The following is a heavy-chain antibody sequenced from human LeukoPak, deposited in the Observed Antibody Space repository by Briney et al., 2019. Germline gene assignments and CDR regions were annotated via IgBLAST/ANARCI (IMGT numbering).Heavy chain of an antibody. Sequence: ASVKVSCKASGYTFTGYYMHWVRQAPGQGLEWMGWINPNSGGTNYAQKFQGRVTMTRDTSISTAYMELSRLRSDDTAVYYCARVSFPIGYDRGRNWFDSWGQGTLVTVSS. CDR2: INPNSGGT. CDR3: ARVSFPIGYDRGRNWFDS. CDR1: GYTFTGYY. D-gene: IGHD3-22*01. J-gene: IGHJ5*01. V-gene: IGHV1-2*02.